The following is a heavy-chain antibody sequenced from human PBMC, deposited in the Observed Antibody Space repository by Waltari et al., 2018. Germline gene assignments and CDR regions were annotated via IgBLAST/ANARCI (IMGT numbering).Heavy chain of an antibody. CDR3: SKRLEI. CDR1: GFSSDW. V-gene: IGHV3-7*01. CDR2: INEDGGEK. Sequence: EVQLEESGGGLVQPGGSLRLSCEASGFSSDWMDWVRQAPGKGLQWVANINEDGGEKYYLGSVKGRFTISRDNAKKLVYLEMNSLRAEDTAIYYCSKRLEIWGRGTMVAVSS. J-gene: IGHJ3*02.